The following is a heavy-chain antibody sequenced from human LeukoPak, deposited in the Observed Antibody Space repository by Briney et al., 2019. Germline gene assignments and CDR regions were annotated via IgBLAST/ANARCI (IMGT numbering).Heavy chain of an antibody. CDR1: GASISSSSYY. D-gene: IGHD2-8*01. V-gene: IGHV4-39*01. J-gene: IGHJ4*02. CDR3: ARQERYCSNGVCLKHFDY. Sequence: SETLSLTCTVSGASISSSSYYWGWIRQPPGKGLEWIGSIYYSGSTYYNPSLKSRVTISVDTSKNQFSLKPSSVTAADTAVYYCARQERYCSNGVCLKHFDYWGQGTLVTVSS. CDR2: IYYSGST.